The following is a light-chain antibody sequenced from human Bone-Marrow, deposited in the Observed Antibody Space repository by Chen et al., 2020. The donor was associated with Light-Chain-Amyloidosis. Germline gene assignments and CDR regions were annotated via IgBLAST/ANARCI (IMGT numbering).Light chain of an antibody. CDR3: QVWDRSSDRPM. V-gene: IGLV3-21*02. J-gene: IGLJ3*02. Sequence: SYVLTQSSSVSVAPGQTATIACGGNNIGSTSVHWYQQTPGHAPLLVVYDDSDRHSGIPERLSGSNSGNTATLTISRVEAGDEADYYCQVWDRSSDRPMFGGGTKLTVL. CDR1: NIGSTS. CDR2: DDS.